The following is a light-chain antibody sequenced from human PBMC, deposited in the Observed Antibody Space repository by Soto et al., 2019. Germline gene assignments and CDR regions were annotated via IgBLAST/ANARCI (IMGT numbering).Light chain of an antibody. V-gene: IGLV2-14*01. CDR1: SSDVGGYNY. CDR3: SSYTSSSTVV. J-gene: IGLJ2*01. CDR2: DVS. Sequence: QSLLTQPASVSGSPGQSTTISYTGTSSDVGGYNYVSWYQQHPGKAPKLMIYDVSNRPSGVSNRFSGSKSGNTASLTISGLQAEDEADYYCSSYTSSSTVVFGGGTQLTVL.